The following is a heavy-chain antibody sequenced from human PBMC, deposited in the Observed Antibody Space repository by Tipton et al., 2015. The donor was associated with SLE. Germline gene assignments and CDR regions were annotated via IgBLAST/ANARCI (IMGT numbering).Heavy chain of an antibody. D-gene: IGHD3-16*01. CDR3: ARLDGGGRYRGAFDI. CDR1: GGSFSGYY. Sequence: TLSLTCAVYGGSFSGYYWSWICQPPGKGLEWIGEINHSGSTNYNPSLKSRVTISVDTSKNPFSLKLSSVTAADTAVYYCARLDGGGRYRGAFDIWGQGTMVTVSS. J-gene: IGHJ3*02. CDR2: INHSGST. V-gene: IGHV4-34*01.